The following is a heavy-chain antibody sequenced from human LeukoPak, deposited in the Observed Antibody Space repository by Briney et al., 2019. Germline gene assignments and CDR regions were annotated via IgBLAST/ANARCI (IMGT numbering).Heavy chain of an antibody. CDR2: ISHSGST. CDR3: ARGTGLL. CDR1: GGSFSGYY. D-gene: IGHD1-26*01. J-gene: IGHJ4*02. V-gene: IGHV4-34*01. Sequence: SETLSLTCAVYGGSFSGYYWSWIRQPPGKGLEWIGEISHSGSTNYNPSLKSRVTISVDTSKNQFSLKLSSVTAADTAVYYCARGTGLLWGQGTLVTVSS.